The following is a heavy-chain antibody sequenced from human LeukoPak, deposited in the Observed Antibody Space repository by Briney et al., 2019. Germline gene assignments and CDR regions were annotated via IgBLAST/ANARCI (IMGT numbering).Heavy chain of an antibody. J-gene: IGHJ4*02. CDR1: GFTFSSYW. V-gene: IGHV3-7*01. CDR3: ARLYTAMVLMCPNYFDF. CDR2: IKQDGSEK. Sequence: GGSLRLSCAASGFTFSSYWMSWVRQAPGKGLEWVANIKQDGSEKYYVDSVKGRFTISRDNAKNSLYLQMNSLRAEDTAVYYCARLYTAMVLMCPNYFDFGGQGTGVTVSS. D-gene: IGHD5-18*01.